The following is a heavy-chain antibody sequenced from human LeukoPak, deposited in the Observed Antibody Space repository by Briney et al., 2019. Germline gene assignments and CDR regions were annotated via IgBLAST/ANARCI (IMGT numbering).Heavy chain of an antibody. D-gene: IGHD5-18*01. V-gene: IGHV3-23*01. J-gene: IGHJ4*02. CDR2: ISGSGGST. CDR1: GFTFNNYA. Sequence: GGSLRLSCAASGFTFNNYAMSWVRQAPGKGLEWVSAISGSGGSTFYADSVKGRFTISRDNSKNTVYLQMNSLRAEDTAVYYCAKDRQYSYGYPVYFEYWGQGTLVTVSS. CDR3: AKDRQYSYGYPVYFEY.